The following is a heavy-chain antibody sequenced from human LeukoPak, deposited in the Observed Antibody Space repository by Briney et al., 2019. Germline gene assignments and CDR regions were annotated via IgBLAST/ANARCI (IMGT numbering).Heavy chain of an antibody. CDR2: IWYDGSNK. CDR3: ATSLTDYYDSSGPLDY. V-gene: IGHV3-33*01. D-gene: IGHD3-22*01. Sequence: GGSLRLSCAASGFTFSSYGMHWVRQAPGKGLEWVAVIWYDGSNKYYADSVKGRFTISRDNSKNTLYLQMNSLRAEDTAVYYCATSLTDYYDSSGPLDYWGQGTLVTVSS. J-gene: IGHJ4*02. CDR1: GFTFSSYG.